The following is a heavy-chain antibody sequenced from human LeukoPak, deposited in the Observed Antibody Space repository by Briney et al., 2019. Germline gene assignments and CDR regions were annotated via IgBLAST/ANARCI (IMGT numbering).Heavy chain of an antibody. CDR1: GYTFTDYY. J-gene: IGHJ4*02. V-gene: IGHV1-69-2*01. D-gene: IGHD5-18*01. CDR2: VDPEDGET. Sequence: ATVKISCKVSGYTFTDYYMHWVQQAPGEGLEWMGLVDPEDGETIYAEKFQGRVTITADTSTDTAYMELSSLRSEDTAVYYCATSVDTAMAELDYWGQGTLVTVSS. CDR3: ATSVDTAMAELDY.